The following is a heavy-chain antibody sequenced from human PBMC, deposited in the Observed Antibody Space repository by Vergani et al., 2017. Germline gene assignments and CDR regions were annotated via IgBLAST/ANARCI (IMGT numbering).Heavy chain of an antibody. CDR3: ARAYRGYSSSFHYYYYMDV. V-gene: IGHV3-23*01. Sequence: EVQLLESGGGLVQPGGSLRLSCAASGFTFSSYAMSWVRQAPGKGLEWVSAISGSGGSTYYADSVKGRFTISRDNAKNTLYLQMNSLRAEDTAVYYCARAYRGYSSSFHYYYYMDVWGKGTTVTVSS. D-gene: IGHD6-6*01. CDR2: ISGSGGST. CDR1: GFTFSSYA. J-gene: IGHJ6*03.